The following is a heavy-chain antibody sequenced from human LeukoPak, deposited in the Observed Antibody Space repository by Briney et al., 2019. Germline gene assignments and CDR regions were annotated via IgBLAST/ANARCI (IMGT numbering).Heavy chain of an antibody. D-gene: IGHD4-17*01. CDR2: VFHSGST. CDR1: GYSISSGLY. CDR3: ARRLSTVGIDY. Sequence: SETLSLTCAVSGYSISSGLYWGWIRQPPGKGLEWIGSVFHSGSTYYNPSLKSRVTISVDTSKNQFSLNLRSVTAADTAVYYCARRLSTVGIDYWGQGTLVTVSS. J-gene: IGHJ4*02. V-gene: IGHV4-38-2*01.